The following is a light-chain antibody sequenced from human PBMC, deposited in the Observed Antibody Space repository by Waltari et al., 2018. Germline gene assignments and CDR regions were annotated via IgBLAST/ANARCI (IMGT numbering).Light chain of an antibody. Sequence: EIVLTQSPGTLSLSPGERATLSCRASQSVSSSYLAWYQQKPGQAPRLLIYGASSRATGIPDRFSGSGSGTDFTLTISRLXPXDFVVYYCQQYGSSPLTFGGGTKVEIK. CDR1: QSVSSSY. CDR2: GAS. V-gene: IGKV3-20*01. CDR3: QQYGSSPLT. J-gene: IGKJ4*01.